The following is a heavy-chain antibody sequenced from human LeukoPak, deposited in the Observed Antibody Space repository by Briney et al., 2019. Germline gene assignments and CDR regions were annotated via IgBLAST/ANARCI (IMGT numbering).Heavy chain of an antibody. CDR2: ISAYNGRT. V-gene: IGHV1-18*01. D-gene: IGHD5-18*01. CDR3: TKGGAMVATIDY. J-gene: IGHJ4*02. Sequence: ASVKVSCKASGGTFTSYYITWVRQAPGQGLEWVGWISAYNGRTNYAQKFQGRVTMTIDTSTTTAYMDLRSLTSDDTAMYYCTKGGAMVATIDYWGQGTLVTVSS. CDR1: GGTFTSYY.